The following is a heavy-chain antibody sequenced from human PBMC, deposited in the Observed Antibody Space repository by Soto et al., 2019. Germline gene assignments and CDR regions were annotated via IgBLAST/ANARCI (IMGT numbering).Heavy chain of an antibody. V-gene: IGHV4-34*01. D-gene: IGHD7-27*01. CDR3: ARGWGRIFDY. CDR2: INHSGRT. CDR1: GGSFSGYY. J-gene: IGHJ4*02. Sequence: QVQLQQWGAGLLKPSETLSLTCAVYGGSFSGYYWSWIRQPPGKGLEWIGEINHSGRTNYNPSLTSQVTISEVAPKNHYSLKLSSVTAADTAVYYCARGWGRIFDYWGQGTLVTVSS.